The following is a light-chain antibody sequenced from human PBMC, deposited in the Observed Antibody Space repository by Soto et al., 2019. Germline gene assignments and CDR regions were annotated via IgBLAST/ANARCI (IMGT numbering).Light chain of an antibody. CDR3: QSYDSSLRDVV. CDR2: GNS. J-gene: IGLJ2*01. V-gene: IGLV1-40*01. CDR1: SSNIGAGYD. Sequence: QSVLTQPPSVSGAPGQRVTISCTGSSSNIGAGYDVHWYQQLPGTAPKLLIYGNSNRPSGVPDRFSGSKSGTSASLAITGLQAEDEADYYCQSYDSSLRDVVFGGGTKPTVL.